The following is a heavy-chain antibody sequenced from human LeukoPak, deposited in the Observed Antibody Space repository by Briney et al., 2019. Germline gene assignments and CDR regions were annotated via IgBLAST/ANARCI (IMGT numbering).Heavy chain of an antibody. V-gene: IGHV1-2*02. J-gene: IGHJ6*03. CDR2: INPNSGGT. Sequence: ASVKVSCKASGYTFTGYYMHWVRQAPGQGLEWMGWINPNSGGTNYAQKFQGRVTMTRDTSISTAYMELSRLRSDDTAVYYCARAPSRYSNVERSVGRWFYYYMDVWGQGTTVTVSS. D-gene: IGHD4-11*01. CDR3: ARAPSRYSNVERSVGRWFYYYMDV. CDR1: GYTFTGYY.